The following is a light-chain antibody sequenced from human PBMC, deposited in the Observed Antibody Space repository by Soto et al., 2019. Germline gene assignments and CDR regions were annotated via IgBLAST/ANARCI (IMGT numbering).Light chain of an antibody. CDR1: SSDVGGCNC. Sequence: QSVLTQPASVSGSPGQSITISCTGTSSDVGGCNCVSWYQQHPGKAPKLIIYDVTVRPSGVSYRYSGSKYGNTASLTISGLLAEDEGDYYCSSDTSSTTVLFGGGTKLTVL. CDR2: DVT. V-gene: IGLV2-14*03. CDR3: SSDTSSTTVL. J-gene: IGLJ2*01.